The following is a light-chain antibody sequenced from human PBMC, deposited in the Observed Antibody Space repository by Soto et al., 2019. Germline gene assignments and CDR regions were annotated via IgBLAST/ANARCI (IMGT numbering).Light chain of an antibody. CDR1: SSDVGFYNF. CDR3: ASYAGTKLFV. Sequence: QSALTQPPSASGSPGQSLTISCTGTSSDVGFYNFVSWYQQRPGKAPKLVIYEVTKRPSGVPDRFSGSKSGSTASLTVSGLQADDEADYYCASYAGTKLFVFGRRTKLTV. V-gene: IGLV2-8*01. J-gene: IGLJ2*01. CDR2: EVT.